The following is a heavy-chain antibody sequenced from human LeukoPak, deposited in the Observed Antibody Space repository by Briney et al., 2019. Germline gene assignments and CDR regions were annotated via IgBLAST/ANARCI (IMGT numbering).Heavy chain of an antibody. V-gene: IGHV1-46*01. Sequence: GPSVKVSCKASGYTFTSYYMHWVRQAPGQGLEWMGIINPSGGSTSYAQKFQGRVTMTRDTSTSTVYMELSSLRSEDTAVYYCARDLENCSGGSCPPRGAFDSWGQGTMDPVSS. CDR3: ARDLENCSGGSCPPRGAFDS. CDR1: GYTFTSYY. D-gene: IGHD2-15*01. J-gene: IGHJ3*02. CDR2: INPSGGST.